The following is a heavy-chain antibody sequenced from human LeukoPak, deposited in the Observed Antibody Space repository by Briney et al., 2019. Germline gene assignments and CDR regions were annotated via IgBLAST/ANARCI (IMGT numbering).Heavy chain of an antibody. CDR1: GYSISSGYY. J-gene: IGHJ3*01. Sequence: SETLSLICAVSGYSISSGYYWGWIGQPPGKGLEWIGSIYHSGSTYYNPSLKSRVTISVDTSKNQFSLKLSSVTAADTAVYYCARDSKGDSSGYYLSPWGQGTMVTVSS. V-gene: IGHV4-38-2*02. CDR2: IYHSGST. D-gene: IGHD3-22*01. CDR3: ARDSKGDSSGYYLSP.